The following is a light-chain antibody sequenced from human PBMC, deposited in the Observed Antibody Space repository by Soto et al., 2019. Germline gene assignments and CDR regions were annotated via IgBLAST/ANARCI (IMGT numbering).Light chain of an antibody. CDR1: SSNIGRSY. CDR2: RNN. CDR3: AALDDSLSGVV. J-gene: IGLJ2*01. V-gene: IGLV1-47*01. Sequence: QSVLTQPPSASGTPGQRVTISCSGSSSNIGRSYVFWYKQLPGTAPRLLIYRNNQRPSGVPDRFAGSKSGTGASLAISGLRSDDEAVYYCAALDDSLSGVVFGGGPKLTVL.